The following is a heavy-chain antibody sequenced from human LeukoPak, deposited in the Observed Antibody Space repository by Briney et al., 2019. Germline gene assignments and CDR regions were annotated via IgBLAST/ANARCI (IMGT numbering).Heavy chain of an antibody. D-gene: IGHD2-2*01. Sequence: PGGSLRLSCAASGFTFSSYWMSWVRQAPGKGLEWVANIKQDGSEKYYVDSVKGRFTISRDNAKNSLYLQMNSLRAEDTAAYYCARDFCSSTSCFYDPWGQGTLVTVSS. CDR3: ARDFCSSTSCFYDP. J-gene: IGHJ5*02. CDR1: GFTFSSYW. V-gene: IGHV3-7*01. CDR2: IKQDGSEK.